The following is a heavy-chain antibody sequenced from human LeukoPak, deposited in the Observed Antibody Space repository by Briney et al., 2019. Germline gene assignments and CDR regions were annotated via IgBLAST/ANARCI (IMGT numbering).Heavy chain of an antibody. D-gene: IGHD1-14*01. Sequence: SETLSLTCTVSGGSISSYYWSWIRQPPGKGLEWIGYIYYSGSTNYNPSLKSRVTISVDASKNQFSLKLSSVTAADTAVYYCARVGAISREPYYYYGMDVWGQGTTVTVSS. CDR2: IYYSGST. V-gene: IGHV4-59*01. J-gene: IGHJ6*02. CDR3: ARVGAISREPYYYYGMDV. CDR1: GGSISSYY.